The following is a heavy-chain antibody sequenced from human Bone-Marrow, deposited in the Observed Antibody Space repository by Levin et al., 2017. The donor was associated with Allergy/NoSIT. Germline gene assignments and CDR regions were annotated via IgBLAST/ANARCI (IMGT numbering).Heavy chain of an antibody. V-gene: IGHV3-7*03. Sequence: GESLKISCAASGFTFSGHWMNWVRQAPGEGLEWVASIDKDASAKYYVDSVKGRFTISRDNAKSLLYLQMNSLRVEDTAVYYCVRDWEWSSDSWGQGTLVTVSS. CDR3: VRDWEWSSDS. D-gene: IGHD3-3*01. J-gene: IGHJ4*02. CDR1: GFTFSGHW. CDR2: IDKDASAK.